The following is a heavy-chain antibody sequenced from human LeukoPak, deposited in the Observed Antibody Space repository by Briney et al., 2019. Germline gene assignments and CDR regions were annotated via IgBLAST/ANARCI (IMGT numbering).Heavy chain of an antibody. CDR1: GFTFSSYA. CDR2: ISGSGGST. D-gene: IGHD3-22*01. V-gene: IGHV3-23*01. Sequence: GGSLRLSCAASGFTFSSYAMGWVRQAPGKGLEWVSAISGSGGSTYYADSVKGRFTISRDNSKNTLYLQMNSLRAEDTAVYYCAKDTVVVMAFDYWGQGTLVTVSS. J-gene: IGHJ4*02. CDR3: AKDTVVVMAFDY.